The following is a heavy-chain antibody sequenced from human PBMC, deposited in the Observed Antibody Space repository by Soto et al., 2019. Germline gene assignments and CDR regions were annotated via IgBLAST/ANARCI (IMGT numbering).Heavy chain of an antibody. CDR3: ARQAFKVAGTAIGAFDI. CDR2: TYYRSKWYN. CDR1: GDSVSTNSAA. Sequence: PWQTLALTCAISGDSVSTNSAAWNWIRQSPSRGLEWLGRTYYRSKWYNDYAVSVKSRITINPDTSKNQFSLQLNSVTPEDTAVYYCARQAFKVAGTAIGAFDIWGQGTMVTVSS. D-gene: IGHD6-19*01. V-gene: IGHV6-1*01. J-gene: IGHJ3*02.